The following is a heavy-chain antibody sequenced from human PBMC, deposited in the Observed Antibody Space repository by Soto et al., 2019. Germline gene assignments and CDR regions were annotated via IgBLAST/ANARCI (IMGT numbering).Heavy chain of an antibody. V-gene: IGHV4-59*08. CDR2: IYYSGST. D-gene: IGHD4-17*01. CDR1: GGSISSYY. J-gene: IGHJ6*03. CDR3: ARHPDYGDYGWPYYYYYYMDV. Sequence: QVQLQESGPGLVKPSETLSLTCTVSGGSISSYYWSWIRQPPGKGLEWIGSIYYSGSTNYNPSLKSRVTISVDTSKNQFSLKLSSVTAADTAVYYCARHPDYGDYGWPYYYYYYMDVWGKGTTVTVSS.